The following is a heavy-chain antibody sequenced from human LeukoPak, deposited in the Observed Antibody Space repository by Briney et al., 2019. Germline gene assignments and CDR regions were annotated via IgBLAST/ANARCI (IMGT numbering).Heavy chain of an antibody. CDR3: AKDLGAEYFQH. Sequence: PGGSLRLSCAASGFTFDDYAMHWGRQAPGQGLEWGSGISWNSGSIGYADSGKGRFTISRANAKNSLYLQMNCLRAQDTALYYFAKDLGAEYFQHWGQGTLVTVS. CDR2: ISWNSGSI. CDR1: GFTFDDYA. J-gene: IGHJ1*01. V-gene: IGHV3-9*01.